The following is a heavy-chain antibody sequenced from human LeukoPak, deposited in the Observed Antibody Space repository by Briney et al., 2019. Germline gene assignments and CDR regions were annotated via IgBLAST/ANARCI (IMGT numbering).Heavy chain of an antibody. CDR1: GFTFSSYA. Sequence: GGSLRLSCAASGFTFSSYAMSWVRQVPGKGLEWVSVISGSGGSTYYADSVKGRFTISRDNSKNTLYLQMNSLRAEDTAIYYCAKDEEYTTSSGMQYWGQGTLVTVSS. D-gene: IGHD6-6*01. CDR2: ISGSGGST. J-gene: IGHJ4*02. V-gene: IGHV3-23*01. CDR3: AKDEEYTTSSGMQY.